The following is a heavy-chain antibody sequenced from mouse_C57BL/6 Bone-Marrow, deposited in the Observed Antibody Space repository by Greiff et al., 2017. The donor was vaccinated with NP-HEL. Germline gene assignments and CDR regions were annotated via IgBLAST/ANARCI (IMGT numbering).Heavy chain of an antibody. CDR1: GYTFTDYN. V-gene: IGHV1-18*01. D-gene: IGHD2-1*01. Sequence: EVQLQESGPELVKPGASVKIPCKASGYTFTDYNMDWVKQSHGKSLEWIGDINPNNGGTIYNQKFKGKATLTVDKSSSTAYMELRSLTSEDTAVDYCAIYPRFAYWGQGTLVTVSA. CDR3: AIYPRFAY. J-gene: IGHJ3*01. CDR2: INPNNGGT.